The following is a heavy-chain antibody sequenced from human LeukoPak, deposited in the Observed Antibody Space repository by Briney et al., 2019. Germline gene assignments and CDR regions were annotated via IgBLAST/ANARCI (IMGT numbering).Heavy chain of an antibody. CDR1: GFTFSSYE. Sequence: PGGSLRPSCAASGFTFSSYEMNWVRQAPGKGLEWVSYISSSGSTIYYADPVKGRFTISRDNAKNSLYLQMNSLRAEDTAVYYCARDLIGFGELLYGPDAFDIWGQGTMVTVSS. CDR2: ISSSGSTI. V-gene: IGHV3-48*03. J-gene: IGHJ3*02. D-gene: IGHD3-10*01. CDR3: ARDLIGFGELLYGPDAFDI.